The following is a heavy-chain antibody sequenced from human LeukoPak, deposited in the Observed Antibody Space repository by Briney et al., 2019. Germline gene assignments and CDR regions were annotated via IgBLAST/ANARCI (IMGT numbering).Heavy chain of an antibody. CDR1: EFTFSNYW. CDR3: ARATLDSGWYYMPFDI. D-gene: IGHD6-19*01. V-gene: IGHV3-7*03. Sequence: GGSLRLSCAASEFTFSNYWMSWVRQAPGKGLEWVANIKQDESEKYYVDSMKGRFTISRDNAKSSVFLQMNSLRTEDTAVYYCARATLDSGWYYMPFDIWGQGTMVTVSS. CDR2: IKQDESEK. J-gene: IGHJ3*02.